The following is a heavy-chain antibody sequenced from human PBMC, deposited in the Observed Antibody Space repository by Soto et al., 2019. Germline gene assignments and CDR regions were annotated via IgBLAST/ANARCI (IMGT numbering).Heavy chain of an antibody. D-gene: IGHD6-13*01. J-gene: IGHJ4*02. CDR2: ISPSGRTT. CDR3: AKDRAAAGYYFDY. Sequence: GGSLRLSCAASGFTFSSYAMSWVRQAPGKGLEWVSGISPSGRTTYYADSVKGRFTISRDNSKNTLYLQMNSLRAEDTAVYYCAKDRAAAGYYFDYWGQGTLVTVSS. V-gene: IGHV3-23*01. CDR1: GFTFSSYA.